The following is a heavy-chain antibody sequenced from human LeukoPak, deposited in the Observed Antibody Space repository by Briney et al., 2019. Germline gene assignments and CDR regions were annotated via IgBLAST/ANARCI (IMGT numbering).Heavy chain of an antibody. CDR2: MSHDGSIE. V-gene: IGHV3-30*03. CDR1: GFTFSSYA. J-gene: IGHJ6*02. Sequence: GGSLTLSCAASGFTFSSYAMRWVRQAPGKGLEWVAVMSHDGSIEKYAGSVKGRFTISRDNSKKTLFLQMNSLRSDDAAVYYCARAKIIQSITHMDVWGQGTTVTVSS. CDR3: ARAKIIQSITHMDV. D-gene: IGHD5-18*01.